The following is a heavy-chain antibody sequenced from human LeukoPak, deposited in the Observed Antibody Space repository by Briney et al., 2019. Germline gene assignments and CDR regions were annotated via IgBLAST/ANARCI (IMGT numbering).Heavy chain of an antibody. CDR2: ISYSGST. Sequence: SETLSRTCAVYGGSFSGYYWSWIRQPPGKGLEYIGIISYSGSTKYNPSLKSRVTISLDTSKNQFSLKVTSVTAADTAVYYCARRITGTTSDSFDYWGQGNVVTVSS. CDR3: ARRITGTTSDSFDY. J-gene: IGHJ4*02. V-gene: IGHV4-34*01. CDR1: GGSFSGYY. D-gene: IGHD1-20*01.